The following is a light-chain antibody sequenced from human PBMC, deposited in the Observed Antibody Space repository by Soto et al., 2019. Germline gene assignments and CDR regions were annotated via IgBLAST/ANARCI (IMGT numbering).Light chain of an antibody. CDR3: QQRSNWPPLT. Sequence: EIVLTQSPGTLSLSPGERATLSCRASQKISSYLAWYQQKPGQAPRLLIYDASNRATGIPARFSGSGSGTDFPLTISSLEPEDFAVYYCQQRSNWPPLTFGGGTKVEIK. CDR2: DAS. V-gene: IGKV3-11*01. CDR1: QKISSY. J-gene: IGKJ4*01.